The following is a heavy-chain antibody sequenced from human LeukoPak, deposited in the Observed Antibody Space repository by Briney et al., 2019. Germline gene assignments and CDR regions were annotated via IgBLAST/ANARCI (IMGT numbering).Heavy chain of an antibody. J-gene: IGHJ4*02. D-gene: IGHD6-13*01. CDR3: ARGTGTLVY. V-gene: IGHV4-59*01. CDR2: IYYSGST. Sequence: SETLSLTCTVSGGSITSYYWSWIRQPPGKGLEWIGYIYYSGSTNYNPSLKSRVTVSVDTSKNQFSLKLSSVTAADTAVYYCARGTGTLVYWGQGTLVTVSS. CDR1: GGSITSYY.